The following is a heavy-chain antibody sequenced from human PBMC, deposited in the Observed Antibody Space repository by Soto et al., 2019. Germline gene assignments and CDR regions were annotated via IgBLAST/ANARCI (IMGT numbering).Heavy chain of an antibody. Sequence: SETLSLTCTVSGGSISSYYWSWIRQPPGEGLEWIGYIYYSGSTNYNPSLKSRVTISVDTSKNQFSLKLSSVTAADTAVYYCARGASYYYDSSGYYYPFDYWGQGTLVTVSS. CDR1: GGSISSYY. D-gene: IGHD3-22*01. V-gene: IGHV4-59*01. CDR3: ARGASYYYDSSGYYYPFDY. J-gene: IGHJ4*02. CDR2: IYYSGST.